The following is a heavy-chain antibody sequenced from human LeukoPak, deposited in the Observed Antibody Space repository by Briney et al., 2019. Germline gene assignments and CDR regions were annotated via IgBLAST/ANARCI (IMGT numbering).Heavy chain of an antibody. D-gene: IGHD3-3*01. V-gene: IGHV3-23*01. CDR3: AKVTYDFWSGYYGAFDI. Sequence: GGSLRLSCAASGFTFSSYAMSWVRQAPGKGVEWVSAISGSGGSTYYADSVKGRFTISRDNSKNTLYLQMTSLRAEDTAVYYCAKVTYDFWSGYYGAFDIWGQGTMVTVSS. CDR1: GFTFSSYA. CDR2: ISGSGGST. J-gene: IGHJ3*02.